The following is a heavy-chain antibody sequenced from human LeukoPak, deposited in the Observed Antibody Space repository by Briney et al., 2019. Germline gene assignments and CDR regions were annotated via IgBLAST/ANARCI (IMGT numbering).Heavy chain of an antibody. V-gene: IGHV3-66*01. Sequence: GGSLRLSCAASGFTLSSYAMSWVRQAPGKGLEWVSVIYSGGSTYYADSVKGRFTISRDNSKNTLYLQMNSLRAEDTAVYYCARDWGADYWGQGALVTVSS. CDR2: IYSGGST. CDR3: ARDWGADY. J-gene: IGHJ4*02. CDR1: GFTLSSYA. D-gene: IGHD1-26*01.